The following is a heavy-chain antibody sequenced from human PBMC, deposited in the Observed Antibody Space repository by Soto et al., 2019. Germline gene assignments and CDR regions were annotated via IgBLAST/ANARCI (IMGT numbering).Heavy chain of an antibody. CDR3: VREGLEAVALDMDV. CDR1: GFTFSSYG. D-gene: IGHD6-19*01. J-gene: IGHJ6*02. V-gene: IGHV3-33*01. CDR2: IWYDGSNK. Sequence: QVQLVESGGGVVQPGRSLRLSCAASGFTFSSYGMHWVRQAPGKGLEWVAVIWYDGSNKYYADSVKGRFTISRDNSKNTLYLQMNSLRAEDTAVYYCVREGLEAVALDMDVWGQGTTVTVSS.